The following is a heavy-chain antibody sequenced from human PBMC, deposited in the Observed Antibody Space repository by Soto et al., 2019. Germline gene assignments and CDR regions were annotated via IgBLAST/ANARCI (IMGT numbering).Heavy chain of an antibody. Sequence: QVQLVESGGGVVQPGRALRLSCAASGFSFNTSGMHWVRQAPGKGLEWVAVIAFDGSQEFYGHSVRGRFTISRDNSKNTLFLQMKSLTPEDTAVYYCATKVRVTNYLYYGMDVWGQGTTVTVSS. CDR1: GFSFNTSG. CDR2: IAFDGSQE. J-gene: IGHJ6*02. V-gene: IGHV3-30*03. CDR3: ATKVRVTNYLYYGMDV. D-gene: IGHD2-21*02.